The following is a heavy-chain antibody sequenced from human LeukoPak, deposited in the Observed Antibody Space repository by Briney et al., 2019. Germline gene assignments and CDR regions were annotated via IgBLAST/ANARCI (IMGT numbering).Heavy chain of an antibody. D-gene: IGHD6-19*01. CDR3: AKDDSPNSSGWYGVFDY. V-gene: IGHV3-9*01. Sequence: GGSLRLSCAASGFTFSDYTMHWVRQAPGKGLEWISSISWNSGSIGYADSVKGRFTISRDNAKNSLYLQMNSLRAEDTALYYCAKDDSPNSSGWYGVFDYWGQGTLVTVSS. J-gene: IGHJ4*02. CDR2: ISWNSGSI. CDR1: GFTFSDYT.